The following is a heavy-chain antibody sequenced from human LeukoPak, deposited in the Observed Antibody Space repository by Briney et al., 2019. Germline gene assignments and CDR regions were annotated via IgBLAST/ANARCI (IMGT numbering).Heavy chain of an antibody. CDR3: GRRRIDCSDTGCYVDY. CDR1: GYTFIGYY. V-gene: IGHV1-2*02. CDR2: MNPNRGDT. D-gene: IGHD2-15*01. J-gene: IGHJ4*02. Sequence: ASVKVSCKASGYTFIGYYIHWMRRAPGQGLEWMGWMNPNRGDTSYAQKFQGRVTMTRDTPINTAYMELSGLTSDDTAVYYCGRRRIDCSDTGCYVDYWGQGTLVTVSS.